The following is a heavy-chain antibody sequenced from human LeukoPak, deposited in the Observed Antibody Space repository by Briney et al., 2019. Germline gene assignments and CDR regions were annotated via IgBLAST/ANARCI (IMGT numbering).Heavy chain of an antibody. CDR3: AVSFDY. V-gene: IGHV3-48*01. Sequence: GGSLRLSCAASGVTFSSYSMNWVRQAPGKGLEWVSYISSSSIITYYADSVKGRFTISRDNAKNSLSLQMNRLRAEDTAVYYCAVSFDYWGQGTLVTVSS. CDR1: GVTFSSYS. D-gene: IGHD5/OR15-5a*01. J-gene: IGHJ4*02. CDR2: ISSSSIIT.